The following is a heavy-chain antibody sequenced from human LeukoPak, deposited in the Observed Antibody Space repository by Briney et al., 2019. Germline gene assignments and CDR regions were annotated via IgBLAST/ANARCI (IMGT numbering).Heavy chain of an antibody. V-gene: IGHV4-61*02. D-gene: IGHD3-10*01. CDR3: ARESTGFGEFVWLDP. CDR2: IYTSGST. J-gene: IGHJ5*02. CDR1: GGSISSGSHY. Sequence: SETLSLTCTVSGGSISSGSHYWSWIRQPAGKGLEWIGRIYTSGSTNYNPSLKSRVTISIDTSKNQFSLKLSSVTAADTAVYYCARESTGFGEFVWLDPWGQGTLVTVSS.